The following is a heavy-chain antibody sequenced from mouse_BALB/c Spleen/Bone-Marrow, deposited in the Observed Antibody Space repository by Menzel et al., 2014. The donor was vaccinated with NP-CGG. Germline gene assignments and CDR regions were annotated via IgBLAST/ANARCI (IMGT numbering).Heavy chain of an antibody. CDR2: INPYNDDT. CDR1: GYTFTSYV. Sequence: EVHLVESGPELVKPGASVMMSCKASGYTFTSYVIHWVKQKPGQGLEWIAYINPYNDDTKYNEKLKGKATLTSDKSSSTASTEFSSLTSEDSAVFYCARGGITNYYGLDYWGQGTSVTVSS. CDR3: ARGGITNYYGLDY. D-gene: IGHD2-4*01. J-gene: IGHJ4*01. V-gene: IGHV1-14*01.